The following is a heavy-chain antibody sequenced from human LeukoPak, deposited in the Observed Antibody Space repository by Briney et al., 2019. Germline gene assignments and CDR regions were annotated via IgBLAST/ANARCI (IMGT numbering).Heavy chain of an antibody. CDR2: IYYTGST. V-gene: IGHV4-39*01. CDR1: GGSIISGDYY. D-gene: IGHD6-6*01. Sequence: SETLSRTCTVSGGSIISGDYYWGWIRQPPGKGLEWIGSIYYTGSTYSNPSLKSRVTISADTSKNQFSLKLKSVTAADTAVYYCARPTSRFWPYDYWGQGTLVTVSS. J-gene: IGHJ4*02. CDR3: ARPTSRFWPYDY.